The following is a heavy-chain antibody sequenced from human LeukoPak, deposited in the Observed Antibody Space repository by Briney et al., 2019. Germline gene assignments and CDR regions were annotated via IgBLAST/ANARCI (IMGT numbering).Heavy chain of an antibody. D-gene: IGHD3-16*01. CDR1: GFTFGTHT. CDR3: TRDRFYVWFDP. CDR2: IRSSGTT. J-gene: IGHJ5*02. V-gene: IGHV3-49*03. Sequence: RPGGSLRLSCTTSGFTFGTHTMHWFSQAPGKRLQWIGFIRSSGTTQYAASVKGRFTISRDDSKSIAYLQMNSLKTEDTAVYYCTRDRFYVWFDPWGQGTLVTVSS.